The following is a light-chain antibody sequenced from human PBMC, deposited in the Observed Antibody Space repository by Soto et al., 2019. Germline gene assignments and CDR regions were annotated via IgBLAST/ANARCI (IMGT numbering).Light chain of an antibody. V-gene: IGKV1-39*01. CDR1: QSISTY. CDR3: QQYNSYSQT. Sequence: DIQMTQSPSSLSVSIGDRVTITCRASQSISTYLNWYEQKPGKAPNLLIYGASTLQSGVPSRFSGGGSGTYFTLTISGLQPDDFATYYCQQYNSYSQTFGQGTKVDIK. J-gene: IGKJ1*01. CDR2: GAS.